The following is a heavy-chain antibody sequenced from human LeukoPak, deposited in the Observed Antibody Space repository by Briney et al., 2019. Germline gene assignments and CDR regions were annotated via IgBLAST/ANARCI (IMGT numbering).Heavy chain of an antibody. CDR3: ARDPSPNSNNWFDS. V-gene: IGHV4-59*01. J-gene: IGHJ5*01. Sequence: PSETLSLTCTVSGGSIRPDYWNWIRQTPGKGLEWIGHIYYTGGTNYSPSLKSRLTISLDTSKNQFSLSLSSVTAADTAVYYCARDPSPNSNNWFDSWGQGALVTVSP. CDR1: GGSIRPDY. CDR2: IYYTGGT. D-gene: IGHD4-11*01.